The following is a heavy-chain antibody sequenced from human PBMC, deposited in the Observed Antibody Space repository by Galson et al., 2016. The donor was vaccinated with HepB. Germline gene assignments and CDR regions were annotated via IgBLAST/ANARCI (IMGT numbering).Heavy chain of an antibody. V-gene: IGHV3-53*01. J-gene: IGHJ4*02. D-gene: IGHD3-16*02. CDR3: GKSFFSGGSIVRFSDY. CDR1: EFSVSTNF. Sequence: SLRLSCAASEFSVSTNFIHWVRQAPGKGLEWVSLIYSGGNTYHADSVKGRFTISRDNSRDTVYLQMNVLSAGDTAVYYCGKSFFSGGSIVRFSDYWGQGALVTVSP. CDR2: IYSGGNT.